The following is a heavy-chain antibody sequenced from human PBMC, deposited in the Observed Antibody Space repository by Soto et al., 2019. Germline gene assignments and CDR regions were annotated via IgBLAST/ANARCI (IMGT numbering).Heavy chain of an antibody. CDR2: ISAYNDNI. J-gene: IGHJ4*02. D-gene: IGHD3-22*01. Sequence: QVQLVQSGAEVKKPGASVKVSGKASDYTFTSYGISWVRQAPGQGREWMGWISAYNDNINYAQKVQGRVIMTPDTTTRTAYMELRSMRTDATAVYNCARYSSRSKAQAVNFNYWGQGPLV. CDR3: ARYSSRSKAQAVNFNY. V-gene: IGHV1-18*01. CDR1: DYTFTSYG.